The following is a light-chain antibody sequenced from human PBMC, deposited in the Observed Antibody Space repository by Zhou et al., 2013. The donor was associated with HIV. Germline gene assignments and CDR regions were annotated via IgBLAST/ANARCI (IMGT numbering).Light chain of an antibody. Sequence: EIVLTQSPGTLSLSPGERATLSCRASQSVGSNYLAWYQQRPGQAPRLLIFGASNRATGIPARFSGSGSGTDFTLTISSLEPEDFAVYYCQQRSTWPPAFGQGTKVEIK. V-gene: IGKV3-11*01. J-gene: IGKJ1*01. CDR1: QSVGSNY. CDR2: GAS. CDR3: QQRSTWPPA.